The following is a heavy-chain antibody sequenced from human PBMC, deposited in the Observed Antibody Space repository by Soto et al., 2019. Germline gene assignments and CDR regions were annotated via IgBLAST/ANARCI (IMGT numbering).Heavy chain of an antibody. D-gene: IGHD3-3*01. CDR3: AKAVTISGVVTPSGYFDY. Sequence: GGSLRLSCAAAGFTFSSYAMSWVRQAPGKGLEWVSAISGSGGSTYYADSVKGRFTISRDNSKNTLYLQMNSLRAEDTAVYYCAKAVTISGVVTPSGYFDYWGQGTLVTVSS. CDR2: ISGSGGST. CDR1: GFTFSSYA. V-gene: IGHV3-23*01. J-gene: IGHJ4*02.